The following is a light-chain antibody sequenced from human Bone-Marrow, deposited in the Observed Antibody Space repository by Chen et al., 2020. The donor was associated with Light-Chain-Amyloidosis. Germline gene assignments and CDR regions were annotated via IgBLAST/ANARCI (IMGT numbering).Light chain of an antibody. CDR2: EVT. Sequence: QSALTHPASVSGSPGQSITISCTGTSSDVGGNNHVSWYPQHPDKAPKLMIYEVTNRPSWVPDRFSCSKSDNTASLNISGLQTEDEADYFCSSYTITNTLVFGSGTRVTGL. CDR3: SSYTITNTLV. V-gene: IGLV2-14*01. CDR1: SSDVGGNNH. J-gene: IGLJ1*01.